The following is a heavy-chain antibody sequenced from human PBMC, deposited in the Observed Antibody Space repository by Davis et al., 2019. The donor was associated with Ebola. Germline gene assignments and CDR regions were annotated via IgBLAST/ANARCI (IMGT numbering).Heavy chain of an antibody. D-gene: IGHD3-22*01. Sequence: GSLRLSCAASGFTFSNSIFHWVRQAPGKGLEWVAGISFDEISKYYADSVKDRFSISRDKSKNTVSLQMNSLTVEDTAVYYCAREGYSSGRAPAFDSWGQGTLVTVSS. V-gene: IGHV3-30*01. CDR3: AREGYSSGRAPAFDS. CDR1: GFTFSNSI. J-gene: IGHJ4*02. CDR2: ISFDEISK.